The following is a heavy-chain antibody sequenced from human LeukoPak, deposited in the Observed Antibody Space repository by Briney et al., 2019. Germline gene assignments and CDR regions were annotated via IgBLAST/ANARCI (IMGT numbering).Heavy chain of an antibody. CDR1: GFTFSNSA. V-gene: IGHV3-23*01. CDR2: ITGSGGGT. J-gene: IGHJ4*02. CDR3: AKEAVEYFDY. Sequence: GGSLRLSCAASGFTFSNSAMSWVRQAPGKGLEWVSAITGSGGGTYYADFVKGRFTISRDNSKNTLDLQMNSLRAEDTAVYYGAKEAVEYFDYWGQGTLVTVSS.